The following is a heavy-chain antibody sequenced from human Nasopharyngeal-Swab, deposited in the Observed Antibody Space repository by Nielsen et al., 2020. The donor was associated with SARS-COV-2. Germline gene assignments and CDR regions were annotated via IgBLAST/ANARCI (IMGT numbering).Heavy chain of an antibody. CDR3: ARRYCSSTSCYFTFDP. CDR2: IYPGDSDT. Sequence: GGSLRLSCKGSGYGFTSYWIGWVRQMPGKGLEWMGIIYPGDSDTRYSPSFQGQVTISADKSISTAYLQWSSLKASDTAMYYCARRYCSSTSCYFTFDPWGQGTLVTVSS. D-gene: IGHD2-2*01. V-gene: IGHV5-51*01. J-gene: IGHJ5*02. CDR1: GYGFTSYW.